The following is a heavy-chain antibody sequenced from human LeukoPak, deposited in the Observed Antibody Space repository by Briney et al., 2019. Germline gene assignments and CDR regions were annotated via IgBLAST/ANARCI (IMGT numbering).Heavy chain of an antibody. V-gene: IGHV3-30-3*01. CDR1: GFTFSSYA. J-gene: IGHJ5*02. D-gene: IGHD1-26*01. CDR3: ARDPCSYPQVGARKNWFDP. CDR2: ISYDGSNK. Sequence: GRSLRLSCAASGFTFSSYAMHRVRQAPGKGLEWVAVISYDGSNKYYADSVKGRFTISRDNSKNTLYLQMNSLRAEDTAVYYCARDPCSYPQVGARKNWFDPWGQGTLVTVSS.